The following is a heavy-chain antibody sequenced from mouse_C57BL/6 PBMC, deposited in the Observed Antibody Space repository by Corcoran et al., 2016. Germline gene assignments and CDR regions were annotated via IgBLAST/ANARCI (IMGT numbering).Heavy chain of an antibody. Sequence: QVQLKQSGAELVRPGASVKLSCKASGYTFTDYYINWVKQRPGQGLEWIARIYPGSGNTYYNEKFKGKATLTAEKSSSTDYMQLSSLTSEDSAVYVCARGFDAGFAYWGQGTLVTVSA. V-gene: IGHV1-76*01. CDR3: ARGFDAGFAY. CDR2: IYPGSGNT. CDR1: GYTFTDYY. J-gene: IGHJ3*01.